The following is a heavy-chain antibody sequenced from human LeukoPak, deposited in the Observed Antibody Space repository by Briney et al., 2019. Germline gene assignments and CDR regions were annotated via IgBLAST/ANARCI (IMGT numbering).Heavy chain of an antibody. V-gene: IGHV3-49*04. D-gene: IGHD3-9*01. CDR3: TRANDILTGYLDY. Sequence: TGGSLRLSCTASGFTFGDYAMSWVRQTPGKGLEWVGFIRSKAYGGTTEYAASVKGRFTISRDDSKSIAYLQMNSLKTEDTAVYYCTRANDILTGYLDYWGQGTLVTVSS. J-gene: IGHJ4*02. CDR2: IRSKAYGGTT. CDR1: GFTFGDYA.